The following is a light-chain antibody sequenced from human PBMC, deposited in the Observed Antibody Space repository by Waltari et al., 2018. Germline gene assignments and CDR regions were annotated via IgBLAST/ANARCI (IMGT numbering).Light chain of an antibody. CDR2: EVS. V-gene: IGLV2-14*01. CDR1: SSDVGGYNY. CDR3: SSYTSSSTLDVV. J-gene: IGLJ2*01. Sequence: QSALTQPASVSGSPGQSITISCTGTSSDVGGYNYASWYQQHPGKAPKLMIYEVSNRPSGVSNRFSGSKSGNTASLTISGRQAEDEADYYCSSYTSSSTLDVVFGGGTKLTVL.